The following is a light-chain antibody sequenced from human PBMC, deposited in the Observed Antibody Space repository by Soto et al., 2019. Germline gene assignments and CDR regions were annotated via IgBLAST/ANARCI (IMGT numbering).Light chain of an antibody. CDR2: AAS. J-gene: IGKJ3*01. V-gene: IGKV1-39*01. CDR1: QSISSY. Sequence: DIQMTQSPSSLSASVGDRVTITCRASQSISSYLNWYQQKPGKAPKLLIYAASSLQSGVPSRFSGSGSRTDFTHPISRMQPEDFATYYCQQSYSTPRFTLGPGTKVDIK. CDR3: QQSYSTPRFT.